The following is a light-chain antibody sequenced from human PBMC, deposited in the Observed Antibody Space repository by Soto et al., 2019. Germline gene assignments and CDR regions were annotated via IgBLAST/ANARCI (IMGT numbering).Light chain of an antibody. CDR3: QQSSDTPWT. Sequence: DIQMTQSPSSLSASVGDRVTITCRASQTTNSFLKWYQQKPGKAPKLLIYEASTLQSGVPSRFSGSGSGTDFTLTISSLHPEDFATYYCQQSSDTPWTFGQGTKVDIK. V-gene: IGKV1-39*01. CDR1: QTTNSF. J-gene: IGKJ1*01. CDR2: EAS.